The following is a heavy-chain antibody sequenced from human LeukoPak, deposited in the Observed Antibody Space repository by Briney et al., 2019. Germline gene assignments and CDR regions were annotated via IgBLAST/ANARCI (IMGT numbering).Heavy chain of an antibody. D-gene: IGHD2-21*02. CDR2: VHSSGGT. Sequence: PSETLSLTCTVSGGSMTGYYWAWIRQPPGKRLEWIGYVHSSGGTKCNPSLKSRVTVSIDMSKNQFSLNLRSVTAADTAAYYCAKLANCGDDCYDRPHWFDPWGQGRLVTVSS. CDR1: GGSMTGYY. CDR3: AKLANCGDDCYDRPHWFDP. V-gene: IGHV4-59*08. J-gene: IGHJ5*02.